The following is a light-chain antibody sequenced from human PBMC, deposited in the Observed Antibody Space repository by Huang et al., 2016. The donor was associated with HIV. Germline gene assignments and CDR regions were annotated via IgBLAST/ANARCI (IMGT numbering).Light chain of an antibody. CDR3: MQGIHSWT. CDR2: EVS. CDR1: QILRPREGNHY. V-gene: IGKV2-29*02. Sequence: DIVMPQPPLSLSVPPGQPACISWKFSQILRPREGNHYFVVYLQRPGHFPQVLILEVSSRFSGGPDRFSGSGSGTDFTLKISRVEAEDVGVYYCMQGIHSWTFGQGTKVEIK. J-gene: IGKJ1*01.